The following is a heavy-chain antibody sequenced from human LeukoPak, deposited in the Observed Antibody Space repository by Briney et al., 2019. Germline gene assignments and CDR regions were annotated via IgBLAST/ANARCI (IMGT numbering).Heavy chain of an antibody. CDR1: GYTFTSYG. CDR2: ISAYNGNT. J-gene: IGHJ5*02. D-gene: IGHD6-13*01. V-gene: IGHV1-18*01. Sequence: GASVKVSRKASGYTFTSYGISWVRQAPRQGLEWMGWISAYNGNTNYAQKLQGRVTMTTDTSTSTAYMELRSLRSDDTAVYYCARAGQYSSSWYNWFDPWGQGTLVTVSS. CDR3: ARAGQYSSSWYNWFDP.